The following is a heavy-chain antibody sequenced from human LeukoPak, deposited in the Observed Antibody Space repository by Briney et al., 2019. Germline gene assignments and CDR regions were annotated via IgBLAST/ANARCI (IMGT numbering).Heavy chain of an antibody. CDR3: ARDSNDSSGYYITDFDY. V-gene: IGHV3-33*01. D-gene: IGHD3-22*01. CDR1: GFSFSRYG. Sequence: HPGRSLRLSCAASGFSFSRYGMHWVRQAPGKGLEWVTVIWYDGSNKYYADSVKGRFTTSRDNSKNTLYLQINSLRAEDTAVYYCARDSNDSSGYYITDFDYWGQGTLVTVSS. CDR2: IWYDGSNK. J-gene: IGHJ4*02.